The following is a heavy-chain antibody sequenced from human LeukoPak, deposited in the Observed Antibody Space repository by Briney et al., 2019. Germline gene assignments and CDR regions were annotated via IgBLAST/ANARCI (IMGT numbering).Heavy chain of an antibody. V-gene: IGHV4-34*01. J-gene: IGHJ5*02. CDR3: ARGQVPAARGYNWFDP. CDR1: GWSFNDYY. Sequence: SETLSLTCAVYGWSFNDYYWNWIRQPPGKGLEWIGEINARGDTNFNPSLKSRVTISVDTSKSQFSLRLTSMIAADTAVYYCARGQVPAARGYNWFDPWGQGTLVPVSS. D-gene: IGHD2-2*01. CDR2: INARGDT.